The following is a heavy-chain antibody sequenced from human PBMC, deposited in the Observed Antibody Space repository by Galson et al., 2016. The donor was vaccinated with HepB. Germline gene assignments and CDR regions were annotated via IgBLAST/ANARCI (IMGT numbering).Heavy chain of an antibody. J-gene: IGHJ4*02. CDR1: GFTFSRFA. V-gene: IGHV3-23*01. CDR3: AKDLRLRIVVVIGTTPDY. Sequence: SLRLSCAASGFTFSRFAVTWVRQAPGKGPEWVSGISGSGDNTYYTDSVKGRFTISRDNSKNTLYLQMDSLRAEDTAIYYCAKDLRLRIVVVIGTTPDYWGQGTLVTVSS. D-gene: IGHD2-21*01. CDR2: ISGSGDNT.